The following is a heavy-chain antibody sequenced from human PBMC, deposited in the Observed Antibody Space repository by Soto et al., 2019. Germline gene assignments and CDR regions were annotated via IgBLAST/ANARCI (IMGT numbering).Heavy chain of an antibody. CDR3: ARDRSGYGEKEFDY. J-gene: IGHJ4*02. Sequence: QVQLQESGPGLVKPSGTLSLTCAVSGGSISSSNWWSWVRQPPGKGLEWIGEIYHSGSTNYNPCLKSRVTIAVDKSKNQFSLKLSSVTAADTAVYYCARDRSGYGEKEFDYWGQGTLVTVSS. CDR2: IYHSGST. V-gene: IGHV4-4*02. D-gene: IGHD5-12*01. CDR1: GGSISSSNW.